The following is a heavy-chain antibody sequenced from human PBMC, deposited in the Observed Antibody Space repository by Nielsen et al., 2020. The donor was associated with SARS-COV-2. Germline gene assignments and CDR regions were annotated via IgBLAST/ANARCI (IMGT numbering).Heavy chain of an antibody. Sequence: SVKVSCKASGFTFTSSAMQWVRQARGQRLEWIGWIVVGSGNTNYAQKFQERVTITRDMSTSTAYMELSSLRSEDTAVYYCAAPDAYYDILTGYYKGSGDYYYGMDVWGQGTTVTVSS. CDR2: IVVGSGNT. D-gene: IGHD3-9*01. CDR1: GFTFTSSA. J-gene: IGHJ6*02. CDR3: AAPDAYYDILTGYYKGSGDYYYGMDV. V-gene: IGHV1-58*02.